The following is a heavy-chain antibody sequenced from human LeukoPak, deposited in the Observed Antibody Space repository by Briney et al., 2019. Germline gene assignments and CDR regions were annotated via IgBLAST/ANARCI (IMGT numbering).Heavy chain of an antibody. CDR1: GFFFSTYG. CDR2: IYHDGSEN. D-gene: IGHD3-10*01. CDR3: ATDGVGVEGSTYDN. Sequence: PGGSLRLSCAASGFFFSTYGVHWVRQAPARGLAWVAVIYHDGSENYYADSVKGRFNITRDNSKNTLYLQMNSLKPEHTAVYYCATDGVGVEGSTYDNWGQGTLLSVSS. V-gene: IGHV3-33*08. J-gene: IGHJ4*02.